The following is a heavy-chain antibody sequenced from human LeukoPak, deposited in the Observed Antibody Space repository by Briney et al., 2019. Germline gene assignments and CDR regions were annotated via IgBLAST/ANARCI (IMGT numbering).Heavy chain of an antibody. D-gene: IGHD1-7*01. CDR1: GGSISSGGYY. Sequence: SETLSLTCTVSGGSISSGGYYWRWIRQPPGKGLEWIGYIYHSGSTYYNPSLKSRVTISVDRSKNQFSLKLSSVTAADTAVYYCARGTTTRYYYYYYYMDVWGKGTTVTVSS. CDR3: ARGTTTRYYYYYYYMDV. V-gene: IGHV4-30-2*01. J-gene: IGHJ6*03. CDR2: IYHSGST.